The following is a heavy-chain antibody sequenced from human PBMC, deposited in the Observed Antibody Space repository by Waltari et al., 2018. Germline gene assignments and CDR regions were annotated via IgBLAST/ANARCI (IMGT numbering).Heavy chain of an antibody. CDR1: GGSFSGYY. CDR3: ARIVSSGDYVLGVDY. J-gene: IGHJ4*02. Sequence: QVQLQQWGAGLLKPSETLSLTCAVYGGSFSGYYWSWIRQPPGKGLEGIGEINHSGSTNYNPSLKSRVTISVDTSKNQFSLKLSSVTAADTAVYYCARIVSSGDYVLGVDYWGQGTLVTVSS. D-gene: IGHD4-17*01. CDR2: INHSGST. V-gene: IGHV4-34*01.